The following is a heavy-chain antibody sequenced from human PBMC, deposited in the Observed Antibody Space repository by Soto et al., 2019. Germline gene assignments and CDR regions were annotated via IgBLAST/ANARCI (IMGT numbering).Heavy chain of an antibody. V-gene: IGHV3-30*18. CDR3: AKDKEQWLVYYFDY. Sequence: QVQLVESGGGVVQPGRSLRLSCTASGFTFSSYGMHWVRQAPGKGLEWVAVISYDGSIKYYADSVKGRFTISRDNSKNTLYLQMNSLRAEDTAVYYCAKDKEQWLVYYFDYWGQGTLVTVSS. CDR1: GFTFSSYG. D-gene: IGHD6-19*01. CDR2: ISYDGSIK. J-gene: IGHJ4*02.